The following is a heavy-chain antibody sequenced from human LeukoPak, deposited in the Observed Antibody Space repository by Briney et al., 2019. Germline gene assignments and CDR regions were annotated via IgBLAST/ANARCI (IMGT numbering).Heavy chain of an antibody. V-gene: IGHV1-2*02. CDR2: INPNSGGT. D-gene: IGHD5-18*01. CDR3: ARGEAAMVRGVFDY. Sequence: ASVKVSCKASGYTFTGYYMHWVQQAPGQGLEWMGWINPNSGGTNYAQKFQGRVTMTRDTSISTAYMELSRLRSDDTAVYYCARGEAAMVRGVFDYWGQGTLVTVSS. CDR1: GYTFTGYY. J-gene: IGHJ4*02.